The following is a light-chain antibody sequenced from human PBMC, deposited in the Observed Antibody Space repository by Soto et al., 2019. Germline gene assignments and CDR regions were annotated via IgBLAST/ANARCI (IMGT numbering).Light chain of an antibody. Sequence: EIVMTQSPATLTVSPGERATLSCRASQSVSSNLAWYQQKPCQAPRLLIYGASTRATGIPARFSGSGSGTEFTLTISSLQSEDFAVYYCQQYNNCWTFGQGTKVEIK. J-gene: IGKJ1*01. CDR2: GAS. V-gene: IGKV3-15*01. CDR1: QSVSSN. CDR3: QQYNNCWT.